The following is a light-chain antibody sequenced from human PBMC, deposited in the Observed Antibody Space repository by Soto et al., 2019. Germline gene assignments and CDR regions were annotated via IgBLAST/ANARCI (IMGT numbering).Light chain of an antibody. CDR3: SSYTSSSTLV. V-gene: IGLV2-18*02. Sequence: QSVLTQPPSVSGSPGQSVTISCTGTSSDVGSYNRVSWYQQPPGTAPKLMIYEVSNRPSGVPDRFSESKSGNTASLTISGLQAEDEADYYCSSYTSSSTLVFGGGTKLTVL. CDR1: SSDVGSYNR. CDR2: EVS. J-gene: IGLJ3*02.